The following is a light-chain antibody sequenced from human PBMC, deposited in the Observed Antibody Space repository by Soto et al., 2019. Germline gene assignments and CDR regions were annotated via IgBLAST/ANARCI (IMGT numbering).Light chain of an antibody. CDR2: WAS. CDR1: QSVLYSSNNKNY. Sequence: DIVMTQSPDSLAVSLGERATINCKSSQSVLYSSNNKNYLAWYQQKPGQPPKLLIYWASTRESGVPDRFSDGGSGTDFTLTISSLQAEDVAVYYCQQYYSTPPTFGQGTKLEIK. J-gene: IGKJ2*01. V-gene: IGKV4-1*01. CDR3: QQYYSTPPT.